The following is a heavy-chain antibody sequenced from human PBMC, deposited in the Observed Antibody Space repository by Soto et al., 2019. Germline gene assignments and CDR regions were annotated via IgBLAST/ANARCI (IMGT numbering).Heavy chain of an antibody. D-gene: IGHD6-19*01. J-gene: IGHJ6*04. V-gene: IGHV4-39*01. Sequence: SETLSLTCTVSGGSISSSSYYWGWIRQPPGKGLEWIGSIYYSGSTYYNPSLKSRVTISVDTSKNQFSLKLSSVTAADTAVYYCARQGVAGTYYYYGMDVGGKGTRVTFS. CDR1: GGSISSSSYY. CDR3: ARQGVAGTYYYYGMDV. CDR2: IYYSGST.